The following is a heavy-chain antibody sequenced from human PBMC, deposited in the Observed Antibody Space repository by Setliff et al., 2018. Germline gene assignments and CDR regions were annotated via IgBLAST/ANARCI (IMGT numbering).Heavy chain of an antibody. D-gene: IGHD2-2*01. CDR2: INHSGST. J-gene: IGHJ6*02. Sequence: KPSETLSLTCAVSGGSISSSNWWSWIRQPPGKGLEWIGEINHSGSTNYNPSLKSRVTISVDTSKNQFSLKLSSVTAADTAVYYCARERGLGYCSSTSCRYYYYGMDVWGQGTTVTVSS. CDR1: GGSISSSNW. CDR3: ARERGLGYCSSTSCRYYYYGMDV. V-gene: IGHV4-4*02.